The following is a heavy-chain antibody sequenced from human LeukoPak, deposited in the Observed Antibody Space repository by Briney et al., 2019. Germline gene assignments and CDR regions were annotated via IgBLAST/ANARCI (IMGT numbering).Heavy chain of an antibody. CDR1: GFTFSSYA. J-gene: IGHJ4*02. CDR3: AKDRWYYDSSGTY. D-gene: IGHD3-22*01. CDR2: ISGSGGST. Sequence: GGSLRLSCAASGFTFSSYAVSWVRQAPGKGLEWVSAISGSGGSTYYADSVKGRFTISRDNSKDTLYLQMNSLRAEDTAVYYCAKDRWYYDSSGTYWGQGTLVTVSS. V-gene: IGHV3-23*01.